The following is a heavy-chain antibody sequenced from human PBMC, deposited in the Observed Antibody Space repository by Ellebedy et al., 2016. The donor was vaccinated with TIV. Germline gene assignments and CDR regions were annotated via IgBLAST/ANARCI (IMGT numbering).Heavy chain of an antibody. Sequence: AASVKVSCKTSGYTFTTYAITWVRQAPGQGLEWMGRISTYDVNTNYAQELQGRVPMTTTTSTNTADMELSSLRSDDTAVYYCARDQGTGRYFELGWYWFDPWGQGTLVTVSS. CDR3: ARDQGTGRYFELGWYWFDP. CDR2: ISTYDVNT. J-gene: IGHJ5*02. V-gene: IGHV1-18*01. CDR1: GYTFTTYA. D-gene: IGHD3-9*01.